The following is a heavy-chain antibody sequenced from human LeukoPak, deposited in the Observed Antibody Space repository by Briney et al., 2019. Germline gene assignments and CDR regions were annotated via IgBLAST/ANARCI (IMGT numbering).Heavy chain of an antibody. CDR3: ARGNPESHFDY. CDR2: ISAYNGNT. J-gene: IGHJ4*02. V-gene: IGHV1-18*04. D-gene: IGHD1-14*01. CDR1: GYTFTGYY. Sequence: ASVKVSRRASGYTFTGYYMHWVRQAPGQGLEWMGWISAYNGNTNYAQKLQGRVTMTTDTSTSTAYMELRSLRSDDTAVYYCARGNPESHFDYWGQGTLVTVSS.